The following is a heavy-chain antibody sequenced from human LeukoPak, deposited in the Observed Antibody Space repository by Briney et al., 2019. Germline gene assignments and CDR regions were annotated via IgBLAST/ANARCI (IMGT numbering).Heavy chain of an antibody. Sequence: SETLSLTCSVSLGSISSSKWWSWVRQSPVKGREWIGEIKHSGSTNYNPSLKSRVTISVDTSKNQVSLKLSSVTAADPAVYYCAKTYYYDSTSPPVAFDIWGQGTMVTVSS. CDR1: LGSISSSKW. V-gene: IGHV4-4*02. D-gene: IGHD3-22*01. J-gene: IGHJ3*02. CDR2: IKHSGST. CDR3: AKTYYYDSTSPPVAFDI.